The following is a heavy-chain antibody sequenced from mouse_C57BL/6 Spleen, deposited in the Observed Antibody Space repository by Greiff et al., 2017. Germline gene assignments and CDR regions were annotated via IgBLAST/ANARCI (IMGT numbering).Heavy chain of an antibody. CDR1: GYSITSGYY. CDR3: ARQNPYYAMDY. Sequence: VQLQQSGPGLVKPSQSLSLTCSVTGYSITSGYYWNWIRQFPGNKLEWMGYISYDGSNNYNPSLKNRISITRDTSKNQFFLKLNSVTTEDTATYYCARQNPYYAMDYWGQGTSVTVSS. V-gene: IGHV3-6*01. J-gene: IGHJ4*01. CDR2: ISYDGSN.